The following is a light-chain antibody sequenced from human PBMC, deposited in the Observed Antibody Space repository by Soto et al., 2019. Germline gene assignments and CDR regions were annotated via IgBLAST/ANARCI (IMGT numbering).Light chain of an antibody. CDR3: AAWDDRLSVL. V-gene: IGLV1-47*01. J-gene: IGLJ3*02. CDR1: SSNIGSNY. Sequence: QSVLTQPPSASGTPGQRVTISCSGSSSNIGSNYVYWYQQLPGTAPKLLIYRNNQRPSGVPDRFSGSKSGTSASLAISGLQSKDEADYYCAAWDDRLSVLFGGGTKLTVL. CDR2: RNN.